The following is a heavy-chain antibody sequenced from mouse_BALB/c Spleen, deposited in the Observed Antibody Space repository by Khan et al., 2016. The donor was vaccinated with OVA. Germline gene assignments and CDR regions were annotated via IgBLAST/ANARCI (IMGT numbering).Heavy chain of an antibody. CDR2: INPTTDYT. V-gene: IGHV1-7*01. J-gene: IGHJ3*01. CDR1: GYTFTSYW. D-gene: IGHD1-1*01. CDR3: VNHGSSSGWFTY. Sequence: QVQLKESGAELAKPGASVKMSCKASGYTFTSYWMHWVKQRPGQGLEWIGYINPTTDYTEYNQIFKDKATLTADKSSSTAYMQLSSLTSEDSAVYYCVNHGSSSGWFTYWGQGTLVTVSA.